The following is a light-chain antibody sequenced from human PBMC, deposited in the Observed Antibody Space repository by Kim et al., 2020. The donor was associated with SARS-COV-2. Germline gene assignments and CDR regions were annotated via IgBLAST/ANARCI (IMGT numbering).Light chain of an antibody. CDR1: SLRSYY. Sequence: SSELTQDPAVSVALGQTVRITCQGDSLRSYYATWYQQKPGQAPIPVIYGKNKRPSGIPDRFSGSSSGNTASLTTTGTQAGDEADYYCNSRDSNDYVVFGG. CDR2: GKN. J-gene: IGLJ2*01. V-gene: IGLV3-19*01. CDR3: NSRDSNDYVV.